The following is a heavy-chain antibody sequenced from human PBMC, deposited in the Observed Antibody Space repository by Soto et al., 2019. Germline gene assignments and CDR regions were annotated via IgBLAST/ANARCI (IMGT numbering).Heavy chain of an antibody. CDR1: GFTFSSYG. CDR3: AKSSGSTSQNPPRPDY. CDR2: ISYDGSNK. J-gene: IGHJ4*02. V-gene: IGHV3-30*18. D-gene: IGHD3-10*01. Sequence: GGSLRLSCAASGFTFSSYGMHWVRQAPGKGLEWVAVISYDGSNKYYADSVKGRFTISRDNSKNTLYLQMNSLRAEDTAVYYCAKSSGSTSQNPPRPDYWGQGTLVTVSS.